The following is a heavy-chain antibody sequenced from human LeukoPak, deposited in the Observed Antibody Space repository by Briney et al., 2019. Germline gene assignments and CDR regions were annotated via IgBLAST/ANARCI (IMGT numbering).Heavy chain of an antibody. D-gene: IGHD5-12*01. J-gene: IGHJ6*02. CDR1: GYTFSYYG. CDR2: VSPYNGHT. V-gene: IGHV1-18*01. Sequence: GASVKVSCQASGYTFSYYGITWMRQAPGQGLEWMGWVSPYNGHTDYAQKVQGRVTMTTDTSTSTAYMELRSLTSDDSAVYYCARSGVDGYDFRDYYYYGMDVWGQGTTVTVSS. CDR3: ARSGVDGYDFRDYYYYGMDV.